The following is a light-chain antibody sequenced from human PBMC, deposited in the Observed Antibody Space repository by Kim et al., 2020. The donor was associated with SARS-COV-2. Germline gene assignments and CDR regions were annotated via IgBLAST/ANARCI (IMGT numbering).Light chain of an antibody. CDR3: QLYDTAPLT. CDR1: QSVTGAY. J-gene: IGKJ3*01. V-gene: IGKV3-20*01. Sequence: SPGERGALFCRASQSVTGAYLACYQQSPGQAPRLLVYGVSARASGIAGRFSGSGSGTGFNVTISRLEPEDFAVYYCQLYDTAPLTFGPVTKVDIK. CDR2: GVS.